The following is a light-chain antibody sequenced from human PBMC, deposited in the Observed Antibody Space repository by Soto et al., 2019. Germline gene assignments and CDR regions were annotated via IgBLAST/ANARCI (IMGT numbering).Light chain of an antibody. J-gene: IGKJ3*01. V-gene: IGKV1-33*01. CDR2: DAS. Sequence: DIQMTQSPSSLSASVGDRVTITCQASQDISNYLNWYQQKPGKAPKLLIYDASNLETGVPSRFSGSGSETDFTFTISSLQPEDIATYYCQQYDNGGTFGPGTKVDIK. CDR3: QQYDNGGT. CDR1: QDISNY.